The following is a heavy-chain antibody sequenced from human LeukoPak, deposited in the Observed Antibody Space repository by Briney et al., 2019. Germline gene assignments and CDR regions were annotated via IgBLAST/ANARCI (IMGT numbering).Heavy chain of an antibody. J-gene: IGHJ5*02. V-gene: IGHV4-59*01. D-gene: IGHD3-22*01. CDR2: IYYSGST. Sequence: PSETLSLTCTVSGGSISSYYWSWIRQPPGKGLEWIGYIYYSGSTNYNPSLKSRVTISVDTSKNQFSLKLSSVTAADTAVYYCARARGSSSWYSYYYDSSSYNWFDPWGQGTLVTVSS. CDR3: ARARGSSSWYSYYYDSSSYNWFDP. CDR1: GGSISSYY.